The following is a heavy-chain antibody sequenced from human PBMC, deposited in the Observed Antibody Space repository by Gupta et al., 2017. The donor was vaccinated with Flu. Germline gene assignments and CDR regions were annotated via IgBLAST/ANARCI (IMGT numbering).Heavy chain of an antibody. Sequence: YGMQWVREAPGKGLEWVAIISYDGTKTYYADSVKGRFTISRDNSKNTLFLQMNSLRPEDTAVYYCAQDSFSTPRSLVQTAITHWGQGTL. CDR3: AQDSFSTPRSLVQTAITH. CDR1: YG. V-gene: IGHV3-30*18. CDR2: ISYDGTKT. D-gene: IGHD2-2*01. J-gene: IGHJ4*02.